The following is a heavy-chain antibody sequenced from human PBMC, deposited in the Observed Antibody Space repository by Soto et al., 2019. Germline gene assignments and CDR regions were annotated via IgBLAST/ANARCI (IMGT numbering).Heavy chain of an antibody. Sequence: QVQLVESGGGVVQPGRSLRLSSAASGFTFSSYGMHWVRRAPGKGLEWVAVISYDGSNKYYADSVKGRFTISRDNSKNTLYLQMNSLRAEDTAVYYCAKAAGVTGLRMDVWGQGTTVTVSS. CDR2: ISYDGSNK. D-gene: IGHD3-16*01. V-gene: IGHV3-30*18. J-gene: IGHJ6*02. CDR1: GFTFSSYG. CDR3: AKAAGVTGLRMDV.